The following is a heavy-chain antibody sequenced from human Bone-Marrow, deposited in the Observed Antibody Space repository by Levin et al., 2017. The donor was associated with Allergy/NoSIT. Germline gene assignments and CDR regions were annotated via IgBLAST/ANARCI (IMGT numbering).Heavy chain of an antibody. CDR1: GFTFSTYS. CDR3: AKKAVSRRGSERYFDY. CDR2: ISSNGDTI. V-gene: IGHV3-23*01. D-gene: IGHD3-10*01. J-gene: IGHJ4*02. Sequence: GGSLRLSCAASGFTFSTYSMYWIRQAPGKGLEWVSIISSNGDTIKYTDSVKGRFTISRDNSKNTLFLQMNSLRAEDTATYYCAKKAVSRRGSERYFDYWGQGTLVTVSS.